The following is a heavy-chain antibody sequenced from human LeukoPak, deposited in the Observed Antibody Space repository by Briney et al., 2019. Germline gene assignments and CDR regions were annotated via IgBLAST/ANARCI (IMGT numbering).Heavy chain of an antibody. CDR1: GFTFSSYA. CDR2: ISGSGGST. CDR3: AKAGSGYYPLRY. V-gene: IGHV3-23*01. D-gene: IGHD3-22*01. Sequence: GGSLRLSCAASGFTFSSYAMSWVRQAPGKGLEWVSAISGSGGSTNYADSVKDRFTISRDNSKNTLYLQMNSLRAEDTAVYYCAKAGSGYYPLRYWGQGTLVTVSS. J-gene: IGHJ4*02.